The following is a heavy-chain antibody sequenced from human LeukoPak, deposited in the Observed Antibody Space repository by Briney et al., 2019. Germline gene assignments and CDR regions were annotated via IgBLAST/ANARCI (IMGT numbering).Heavy chain of an antibody. V-gene: IGHV4-39*01. D-gene: IGHD5-18*01. CDR3: ARHEDTAMAFDY. Sequence: PSETLSLTCTVSGGSISSGGYYWSWIRQPPGKGLEWIGSIYYSGSTYYNPSLKSRVTISVDTSKNQFSLKLSSVTAADTAVYYCARHEDTAMAFDYWGQGTLVTVSS. J-gene: IGHJ4*02. CDR1: GGSISSGGYY. CDR2: IYYSGST.